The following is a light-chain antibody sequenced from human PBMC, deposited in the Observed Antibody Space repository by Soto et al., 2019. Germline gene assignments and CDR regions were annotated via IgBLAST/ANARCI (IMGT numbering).Light chain of an antibody. J-gene: IGLJ1*01. V-gene: IGLV2-14*01. CDR3: SSYTTSSTQV. CDR2: EVS. CDR1: SSDIGGYKH. Sequence: QSVLTQPASVSRSPGQSITISCTGTSSDIGGYKHVSWYQQHPGKAPKLMIYEVSNRPSGVSNRFSGSKSGNTASLTISGLQAEDEADYYCSSYTTSSTQVFGTGTKVTVL.